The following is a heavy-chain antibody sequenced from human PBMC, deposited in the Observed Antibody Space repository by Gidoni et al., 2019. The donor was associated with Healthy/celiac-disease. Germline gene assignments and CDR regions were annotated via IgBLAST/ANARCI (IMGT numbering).Heavy chain of an antibody. CDR2: IYYSGST. J-gene: IGHJ5*02. V-gene: IGHV4-59*01. CDR3: ARGIPYCSGGSCYSGWFDP. CDR1: GGSISSSY. Sequence: QVQLQESGPGLVKPSETRSLTCTVAGGSISSSYRSWIRQPPGKGLEWIGYIYYSGSTNYHPSLKSRVTISVDTSKNQFSLKLSSVTAADTAVYYCARGIPYCSGGSCYSGWFDPWGQGTLVTVSS. D-gene: IGHD2-15*01.